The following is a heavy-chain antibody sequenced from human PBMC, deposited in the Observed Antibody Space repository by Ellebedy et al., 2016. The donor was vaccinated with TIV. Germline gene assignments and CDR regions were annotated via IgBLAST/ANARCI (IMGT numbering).Heavy chain of an antibody. Sequence: SETLSLTXAVYGGSFSDYYWTWIRQSPGKGLEWIGEISHSGSTNYNPSLKSRVIISVDTSKNQFSLKLNSVIAADTAVYYCATRPWGYWGQGTLVTVSS. CDR2: ISHSGST. D-gene: IGHD7-27*01. J-gene: IGHJ4*02. CDR3: ATRPWGY. V-gene: IGHV4-34*01. CDR1: GGSFSDYY.